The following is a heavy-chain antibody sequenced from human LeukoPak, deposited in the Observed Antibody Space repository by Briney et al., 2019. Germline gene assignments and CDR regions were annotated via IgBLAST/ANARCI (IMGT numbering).Heavy chain of an antibody. V-gene: IGHV4-59*01. Sequence: SETLSLTCTVSGGSISSYYWSWIRQPPGKGLEWIGYIYYSGSTNYNPSLKSRVTISVDTSKNQFSLKLSSVTAADTAVYYCARRDYDYVWGSYRPRGTFDYWGQGTLVTVSS. CDR3: ARRDYDYVWGSYRPRGTFDY. D-gene: IGHD3-16*02. CDR1: GGSISSYY. CDR2: IYYSGST. J-gene: IGHJ4*02.